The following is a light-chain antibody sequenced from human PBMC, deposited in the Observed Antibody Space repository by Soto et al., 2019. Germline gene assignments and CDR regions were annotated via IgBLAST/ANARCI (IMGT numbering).Light chain of an antibody. CDR2: LGS. CDR1: QSLLHHTRYNY. Sequence: VRRSPLSLVPAAGASASISRRSSQSLLHHTRYNYLDWYVQKPGQSPQLLIYLGSHRACGVPDRFSGSGSGTDFTLKISRLQAEDVGTYSCKQAHQTALTFGGGTKVDIK. V-gene: IGKV2-28*01. CDR3: KQAHQTALT. J-gene: IGKJ4*01.